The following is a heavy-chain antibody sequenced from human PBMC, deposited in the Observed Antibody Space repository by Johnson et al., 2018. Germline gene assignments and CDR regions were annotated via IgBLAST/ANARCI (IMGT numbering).Heavy chain of an antibody. CDR2: INPSGGNT. Sequence: QVQLVESGAEVRKPGASVKVSCKASGYTFTSYYMHWVRQAPGQGLEWMGIINPSGGNTGYAQKFQGRVTMTRNTSISTAYMELNSLRAEDTAVYYCARSTGGNSFPYYYYGMDVWGQGTTVTVSS. V-gene: IGHV1-46*01. J-gene: IGHJ6*02. CDR1: GYTFTSYY. D-gene: IGHD4-23*01. CDR3: ARSTGGNSFPYYYYGMDV.